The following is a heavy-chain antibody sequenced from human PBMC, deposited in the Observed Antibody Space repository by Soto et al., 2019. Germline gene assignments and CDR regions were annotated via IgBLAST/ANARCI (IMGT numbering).Heavy chain of an antibody. CDR3: VGTGRDYYDSSGYSQFDY. J-gene: IGHJ4*02. CDR1: GGSISSGGYS. D-gene: IGHD3-22*01. V-gene: IGHV4-30-2*01. Sequence: SETLSLTCAVSGGSISSGGYSWSWIRQPPGKGLEWIGYIYHGSTYYNPSLKSRVTISVDRSKNQFSLKLSSVTAADTAVYYCVGTGRDYYDSSGYSQFDYWGQGTLVTVSS. CDR2: IYHGST.